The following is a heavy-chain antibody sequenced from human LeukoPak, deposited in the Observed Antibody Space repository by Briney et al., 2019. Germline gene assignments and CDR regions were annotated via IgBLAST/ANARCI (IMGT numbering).Heavy chain of an antibody. J-gene: IGHJ3*02. CDR1: GLTFSSYN. D-gene: IGHD6-19*01. CDR3: ATEQWLDGNAFDI. CDR2: ISSSGSTI. V-gene: IGHV3-48*01. Sequence: GGSLRLSCAASGLTFSSYNMNWVRQAPGKGLEWVSYISSSGSTIYYADSVKGRFTISRDNSKNTLFLQMNSLRPEDTAVYYCATEQWLDGNAFDIWGQGTMVTVSS.